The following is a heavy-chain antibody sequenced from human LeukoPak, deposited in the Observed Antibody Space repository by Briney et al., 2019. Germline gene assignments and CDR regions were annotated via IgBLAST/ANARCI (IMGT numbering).Heavy chain of an antibody. CDR1: DGSINSYY. V-gene: IGHV4-59*01. Sequence: PSETLSLTCSVSDGSINSYYWNWIRRPPGKGLEWIGYIYYNGNTNYSPSLKSRVTMSVDTSKNLFSLKVSSVTAADTAVYYCARGRSNYYGMDVWGQGTTVTVSS. CDR3: ARGRSNYYGMDV. J-gene: IGHJ6*02. D-gene: IGHD1-26*01. CDR2: IYYNGNT.